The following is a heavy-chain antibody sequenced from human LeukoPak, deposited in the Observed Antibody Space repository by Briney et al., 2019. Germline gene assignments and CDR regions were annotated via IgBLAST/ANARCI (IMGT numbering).Heavy chain of an antibody. J-gene: IGHJ4*02. CDR2: IYTSGST. CDR1: GGSISSGSYY. CDR3: ASLSGSHYKSYFDY. Sequence: SETLSLTCTVSGGSISSGSYYWSWIRQPAGKGLEWIGRIYTSGSTNYNPSLKSRVTISVDTSKNQFSLKLSSVTAADTAVYYCASLSGSHYKSYFDYWGQGTLVTVSS. V-gene: IGHV4-61*02. D-gene: IGHD1-26*01.